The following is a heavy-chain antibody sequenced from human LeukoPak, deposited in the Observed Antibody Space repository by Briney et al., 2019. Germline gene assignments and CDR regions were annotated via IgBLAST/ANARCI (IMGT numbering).Heavy chain of an antibody. CDR3: AKAEGGYSYGSYYYYYYMDV. J-gene: IGHJ6*03. Sequence: GSLRLSCAASGFTLSSYGTHWVRQAPGKGLEWVAFIRYDGSNKYYADSVKGRFTISRDNSKNTLYLQMNSLRAEDTAVYYCAKAEGGYSYGSYYYYYYMDVWGKGTTVTVSS. D-gene: IGHD5-18*01. V-gene: IGHV3-30*02. CDR1: GFTLSSYG. CDR2: IRYDGSNK.